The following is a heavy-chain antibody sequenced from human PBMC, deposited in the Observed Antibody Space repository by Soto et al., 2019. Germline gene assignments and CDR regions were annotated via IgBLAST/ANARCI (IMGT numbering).Heavy chain of an antibody. V-gene: IGHV1-2*04. CDR2: INPNSGGT. CDR1: GYTFTGYY. Sequence: ASVKVSCKASGYTFTGYYMHWVRQAPGQGLEWMGLINPNSGGTNYAQKFQGWVTMTRDTSISTAYMELSRLRSDDTAVYYCARGPVAVAGEPYDAFDIWGQGTMVTVSS. J-gene: IGHJ3*02. CDR3: ARGPVAVAGEPYDAFDI. D-gene: IGHD6-19*01.